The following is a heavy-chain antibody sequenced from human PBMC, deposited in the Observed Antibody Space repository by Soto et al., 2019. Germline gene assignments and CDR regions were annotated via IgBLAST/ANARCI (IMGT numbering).Heavy chain of an antibody. CDR1: GFTFSDHF. J-gene: IGHJ6*02. CDR3: ASDLAGYYYGMDV. D-gene: IGHD6-19*01. V-gene: IGHV3-72*01. CDR2: SGNKVKSYTT. Sequence: LSLTCTVSGFTFSDHFMEWVRQAPGKGLEWVGRSGNKVKSYTTEYAASVKGRFTISRDGSKNSLYLQMNSLKTEDTAVYYCASDLAGYYYGMDVWGQGTTVTVSS.